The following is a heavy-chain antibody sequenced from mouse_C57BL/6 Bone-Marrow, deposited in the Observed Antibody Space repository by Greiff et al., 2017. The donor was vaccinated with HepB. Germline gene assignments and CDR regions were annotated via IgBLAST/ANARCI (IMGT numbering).Heavy chain of an antibody. Sequence: QVQLQQSGAELVRPGTSVKLSCKASGYTFTSYWMHWVKQRPGQGLEWIGVIDPSDSYTNYNQKFKGKATLTVDTSSSTAYMQLSSLTSEDSAVYYCARLGYYSFAYWGQGTLVTVSA. CDR2: IDPSDSYT. CDR3: ARLGYYSFAY. V-gene: IGHV1-59*01. D-gene: IGHD1-1*01. J-gene: IGHJ3*01. CDR1: GYTFTSYW.